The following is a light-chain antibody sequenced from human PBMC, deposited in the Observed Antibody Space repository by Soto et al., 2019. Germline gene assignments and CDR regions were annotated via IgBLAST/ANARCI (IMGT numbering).Light chain of an antibody. CDR3: AAWDASLSAYA. V-gene: IGLV1-47*01. CDR2: KND. CDR1: NSNIGSDY. Sequence: CVLNRLPSGYRAHGRGGPITYTRSNSNIGSDYVHWCQQVPGTAPKLLIYKNDQRPSGVPDRFSGSKSGTSAFLAISGLRSLEEADYYCAAWDASLSAYAFGTGTKVTVL. J-gene: IGLJ1*01.